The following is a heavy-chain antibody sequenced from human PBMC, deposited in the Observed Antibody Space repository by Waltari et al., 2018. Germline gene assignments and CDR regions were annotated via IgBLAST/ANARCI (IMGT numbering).Heavy chain of an antibody. Sequence: EVQLVESGGGLAQPGGSLKLSCAASGFTFSASAIHWARQVSGKGLEWIGQIRSGANYYATKYAASVAGRFTIFRDDSKNTAYLQMTSLKSDDTAIYYCIRHVEWDHSFWGQGTPVTVSA. J-gene: IGHJ1*01. CDR1: GFTFSASA. CDR2: IRSGANYYAT. D-gene: IGHD3-3*01. V-gene: IGHV3-73*01. CDR3: IRHVEWDHSF.